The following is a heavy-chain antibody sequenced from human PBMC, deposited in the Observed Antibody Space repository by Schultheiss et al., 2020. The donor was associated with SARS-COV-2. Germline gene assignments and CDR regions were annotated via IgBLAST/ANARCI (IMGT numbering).Heavy chain of an antibody. CDR2: IYYSGST. CDR1: GGSISSYY. V-gene: IGHV4-59*08. J-gene: IGHJ6*02. CDR3: ARQGHYYYYGMDV. Sequence: SETLSLTCTVSGGSISSYYWSWIRQPPGKGLEWIGYIYYSGSTNYNPSLKSRVTMSVDTSKNQFSLKLSSVTAADTAVYYCARQGHYYYYGMDVWGQGTTVTVSS.